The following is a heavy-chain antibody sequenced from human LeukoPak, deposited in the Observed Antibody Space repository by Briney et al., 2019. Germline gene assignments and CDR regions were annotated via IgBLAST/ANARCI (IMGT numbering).Heavy chain of an antibody. CDR2: INPSGGST. V-gene: IGHV1-46*01. CDR1: GYTFTSYY. CDR3: ARASSFFGHMDV. J-gene: IGHJ6*03. Sequence: ASVKVSCKASGYTFTSYYMHWVRQAPGQGLEWMGIINPSGGSTSYAQKSQGRVTMTRDTSTSTVYVELSSLRSEDTAVYYCARASSFFGHMDVWGKGTTVTVSS. D-gene: IGHD3-3*02.